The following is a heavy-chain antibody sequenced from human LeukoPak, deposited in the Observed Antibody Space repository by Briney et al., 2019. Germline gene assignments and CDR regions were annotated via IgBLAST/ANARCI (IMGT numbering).Heavy chain of an antibody. D-gene: IGHD3-22*01. CDR3: ARFVGVGAWPNVDYYDSSGYYYFDY. Sequence: GASAKVSCKASGYTFTSYGISWVRQAPGQGLEWMGWISAYNGNTNYAQKLQGRVTMTTDTSTSTAYMELRSLRSDDTAVYYCARFVGVGAWPNVDYYDSSGYYYFDYWGQGTLVTVSS. V-gene: IGHV1-18*01. CDR2: ISAYNGNT. CDR1: GYTFTSYG. J-gene: IGHJ4*02.